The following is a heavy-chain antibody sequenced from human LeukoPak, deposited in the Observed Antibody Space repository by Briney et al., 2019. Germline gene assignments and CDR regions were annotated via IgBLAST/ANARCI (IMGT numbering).Heavy chain of an antibody. J-gene: IGHJ6*03. CDR1: GFTFSSYW. V-gene: IGHV3-74*01. CDR3: ARGYYYYYMDV. CDR2: INSDGSST. Sequence: PGGSLRLSCAASGFTFSSYWMHWVRQAPGKGLVWVSRINSDGSSTSYADSVKGRFTLSRDNAKNSLYLQMNSLRADDTAVYCCARGYYYYYMDVWGKGTTVTVSS.